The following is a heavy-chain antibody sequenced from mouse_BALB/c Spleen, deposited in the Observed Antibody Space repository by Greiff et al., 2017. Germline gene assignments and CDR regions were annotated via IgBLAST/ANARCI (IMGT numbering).Heavy chain of an antibody. D-gene: IGHD1-1*01. J-gene: IGHJ1*01. CDR1: GFSLTGYG. V-gene: IGHV2-6-7*01. CDR3: ARAGGYYGRWYFDV. CDR2: IWGDGST. Sequence: VQLKESGPGLVAPSQSLSITCTVSGFSLTGYGVNWVRQPPGKGLEWLGMIWGDGSTDYNSALKSRLSISKDNSKSQVFLKMNSLQTDDTARYYCARAGGYYGRWYFDVWGAGTTVTVSS.